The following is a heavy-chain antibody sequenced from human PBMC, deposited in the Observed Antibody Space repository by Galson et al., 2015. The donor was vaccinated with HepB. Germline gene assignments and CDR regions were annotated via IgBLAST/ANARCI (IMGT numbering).Heavy chain of an antibody. Sequence: SLRLSCAASGFTFDVYAMHWVRQAPGKGLEWVSGISWNSESIDYADSVKGRFTISRDNAKNSLYLQMNSLSAEDTALYYCAKGVVIVGAPGADAFDIWGQGTMVTVSS. CDR1: GFTFDVYA. V-gene: IGHV3-9*01. CDR2: ISWNSESI. J-gene: IGHJ3*02. CDR3: AKGVVIVGAPGADAFDI. D-gene: IGHD1-26*01.